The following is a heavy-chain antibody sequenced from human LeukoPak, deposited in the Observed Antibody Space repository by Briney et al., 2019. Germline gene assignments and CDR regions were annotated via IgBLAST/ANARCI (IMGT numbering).Heavy chain of an antibody. J-gene: IGHJ4*02. CDR1: GFTFSDYG. CDR3: AKDHSSSWLIDY. Sequence: GGSLRLSCAAAGFTFSDYGMNWVRQAPGKGLEWVSGISGSGISTYYADSVKGRFTISRDNSKNTLSLQMDSLRAEDTAVYYCAKDHSSSWLIDYWGQGTLVTVSS. CDR2: ISGSGIST. V-gene: IGHV3-23*01. D-gene: IGHD6-13*01.